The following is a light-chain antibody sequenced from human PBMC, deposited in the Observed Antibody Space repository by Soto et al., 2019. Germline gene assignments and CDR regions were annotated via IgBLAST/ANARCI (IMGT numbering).Light chain of an antibody. CDR1: QSVDSRY. J-gene: IGKJ2*03. CDR2: AVS. V-gene: IGKV3-20*01. CDR3: QQYGSSPRYS. Sequence: DIVLTQSPGTLSLSPGERATLSCRASQSVDSRYLAWYQQTPGQAPRLLIYAVSSRATGIPDRCSGSGSGTDFTLTISRLEHEDFAEYYCQQYGSSPRYSFGQGTKLEIK.